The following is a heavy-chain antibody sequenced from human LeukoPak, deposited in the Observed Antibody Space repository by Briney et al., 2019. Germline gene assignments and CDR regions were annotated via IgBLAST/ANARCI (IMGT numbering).Heavy chain of an antibody. CDR3: AELGITMIGGV. CDR1: GFTFSSYW. D-gene: IGHD3-10*02. V-gene: IGHV3-74*01. J-gene: IGHJ6*04. CDR2: INSDETIS. Sequence: GGSLRLSCAASGFTFSSYWMHWVRQVPNQGLMWVSRINSDETISEYVDSVNGRFTISRDNAKNTLYLQMNSLRAEDTAVYYCAELGITMIGGVWGKGTTVTVSS.